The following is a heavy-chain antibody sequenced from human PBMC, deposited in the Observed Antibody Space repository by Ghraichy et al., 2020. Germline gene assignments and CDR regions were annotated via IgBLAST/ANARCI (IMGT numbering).Heavy chain of an antibody. CDR1: GGSVSSGTYY. J-gene: IGHJ5*02. D-gene: IGHD2-15*01. Sequence: SQTLSLTCTVSGGSVSSGTYYWSWIRQPPGKGLEWIGYIYYTGSTGYNPSLKSRVTISLDTSKNQFSLKLSSVTAADTAVYFCARERYCSGGSCYWNWFDPSGQATLVTVSS. CDR3: ARERYCSGGSCYWNWFDP. CDR2: IYYTGST. V-gene: IGHV4-61*01.